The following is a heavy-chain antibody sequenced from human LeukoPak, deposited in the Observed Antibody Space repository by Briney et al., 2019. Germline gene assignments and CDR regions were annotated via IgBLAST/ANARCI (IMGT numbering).Heavy chain of an antibody. CDR2: MNPNSGNT. CDR1: GYTFTSYD. CDR3: ARVRWGDYRFDY. V-gene: IGHV1-8*01. Sequence: ASVKVPCKASGYTFTSYDIDWVRQAPGQGLEWMGWMNPNSGNTGYAQKFQGRVTMTRNTSISTAYMELSSLRSEDTAVYYCARVRWGDYRFDYWGQGTLVTVSS. D-gene: IGHD4-11*01. J-gene: IGHJ4*02.